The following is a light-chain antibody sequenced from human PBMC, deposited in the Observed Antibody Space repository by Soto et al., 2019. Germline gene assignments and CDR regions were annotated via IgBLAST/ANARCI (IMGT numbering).Light chain of an antibody. CDR1: QGVSNY. V-gene: IGKV1-8*01. J-gene: IGKJ3*01. CDR3: LQYFTYPFT. Sequence: AIRMTQSPSSFSASTGDRVTITCRASQGVSNYLAWYQQRPGKAPKLLIYAASTLQTGVPTTFSGSVSGTEFTLTISRLQSEDFATYYCLQYFTYPFTFGPGTKLDI. CDR2: AAS.